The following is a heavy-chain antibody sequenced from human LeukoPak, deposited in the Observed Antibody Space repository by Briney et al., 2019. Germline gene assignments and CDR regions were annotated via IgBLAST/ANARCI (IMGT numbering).Heavy chain of an antibody. D-gene: IGHD3-3*01. CDR2: FYYSGST. Sequence: ETLSLTCTVSGGSISSSSYYWGWIRQPPGKGLEWIGSFYYSGSTYYNPSLKSRVTISVDTSKNQFSLKLSSVTAADTAVYYCAIGGDLYYDFWSGYYNYFDYWGQGTLVTVSS. J-gene: IGHJ4*02. CDR3: AIGGDLYYDFWSGYYNYFDY. CDR1: GGSISSSSYY. V-gene: IGHV4-39*01.